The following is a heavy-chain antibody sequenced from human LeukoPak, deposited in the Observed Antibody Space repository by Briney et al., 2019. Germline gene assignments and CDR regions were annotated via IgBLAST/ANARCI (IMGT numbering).Heavy chain of an antibody. CDR3: ARERYNWNYVYGAFDI. D-gene: IGHD1-7*01. V-gene: IGHV3-74*01. J-gene: IGHJ3*02. Sequence: GGSLRLSCAASGFTFSRYWMHWVRQAPGKGLAWVSRINSDGSSTSYADSVKGRFTISRDNAKDTLYLQMNSLRAEDTAVYYCARERYNWNYVYGAFDIWGQGTMVIVSS. CDR2: INSDGSST. CDR1: GFTFSRYW.